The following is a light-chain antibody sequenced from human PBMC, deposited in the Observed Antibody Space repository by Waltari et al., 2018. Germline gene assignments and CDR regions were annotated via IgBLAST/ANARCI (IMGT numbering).Light chain of an antibody. CDR2: DAS. J-gene: IGKJ4*01. CDR3: QQYNNWPPLT. CDR1: QSVSSN. V-gene: IGKV3-15*01. Sequence: EIVMTQTPATLSVSPGERATLSCRASQSVSSNLAWNQQKPGQAPRLLLYDASTRDTGTPDRFSGSESGTEFTLTISSLQSEDFAFYYCQQYNNWPPLTFGGGTKVEIK.